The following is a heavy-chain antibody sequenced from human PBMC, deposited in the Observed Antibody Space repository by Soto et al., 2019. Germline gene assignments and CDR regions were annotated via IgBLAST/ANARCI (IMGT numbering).Heavy chain of an antibody. D-gene: IGHD3-3*01. CDR1: EGCISTYY. V-gene: IGHV4-4*07. J-gene: IGHJ4*02. CDR3: VTDNYGFWGGYFDS. CDR2: VFTSGTT. Sequence: LSLGCTVCEGCISTYYWSGIGQTAGKELEWIGHVFTSGTTNYTPSLKSRVSMSLDTAKNQFSLKLRSVTAADTAVYYCVTDNYGFWGGYFDSCGQGKLVTVSS.